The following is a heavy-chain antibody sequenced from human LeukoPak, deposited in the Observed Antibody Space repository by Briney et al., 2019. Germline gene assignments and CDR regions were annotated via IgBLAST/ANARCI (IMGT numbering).Heavy chain of an antibody. Sequence: GGSLRLSCAASGFTFSLYWMNWVRRAPGKGLEWVANIKQDGSEKNYVDAVKGRFTISRDNAKNSLYLQMNNLRVEDTAMYYCAGGTGFIIKDWGQGTLVTVSS. CDR3: AGGTGFIIKD. D-gene: IGHD3-9*01. J-gene: IGHJ4*02. CDR1: GFTFSLYW. V-gene: IGHV3-7*03. CDR2: IKQDGSEK.